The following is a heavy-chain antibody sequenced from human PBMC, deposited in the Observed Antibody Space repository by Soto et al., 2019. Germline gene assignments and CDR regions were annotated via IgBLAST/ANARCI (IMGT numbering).Heavy chain of an antibody. J-gene: IGHJ6*02. CDR2: ITTAGDP. D-gene: IGHD3-3*01. CDR1: GFTFSNYD. CDR3: ARAITIFVLPPRSGGLDV. V-gene: IGHV3-13*05. Sequence: EVLLVESGGNLVQPGGSLRLSCAASGFTFSNYDMHWVRQVAGKGLEWVSAITTAGDPYYPDSVKGRFTISRENAKNSLYLQMNSLRVGETAVYYCARAITIFVLPPRSGGLDVWGQGTTVTVTS.